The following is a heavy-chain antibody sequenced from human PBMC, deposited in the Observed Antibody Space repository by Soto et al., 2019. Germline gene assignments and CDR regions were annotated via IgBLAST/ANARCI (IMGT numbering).Heavy chain of an antibody. D-gene: IGHD6-19*01. CDR2: IYYSGST. Sequence: SETLSLTCTVSGGSISSSSYYWGWIRQPPGKGLEWIGSIYYSGSTYYNPSLKSRVTISVDTSKNQFSLKLSSVTAADTAVYYCARHSKPSVGVAGTNFDYWGQGTLVTVSS. V-gene: IGHV4-39*01. CDR1: GGSISSSSYY. J-gene: IGHJ4*02. CDR3: ARHSKPSVGVAGTNFDY.